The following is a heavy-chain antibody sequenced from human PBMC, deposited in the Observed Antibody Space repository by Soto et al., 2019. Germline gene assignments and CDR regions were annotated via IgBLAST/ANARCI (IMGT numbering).Heavy chain of an antibody. D-gene: IGHD1-7*01. CDR3: ERRDQWNYGFAFDI. CDR2: ISSSSSTI. V-gene: IGHV3-48*02. CDR1: GFTFSSYS. J-gene: IGHJ3*02. Sequence: GGSLRLSCAASGFTFSSYSMSWVRQAPGKGLEWISYISSSSSTIYYADSVKGRFTIFRDNAKNSLYLQMNSLREEDTDVYYCERRDQWNYGFAFDIWGRGTMVTVSS.